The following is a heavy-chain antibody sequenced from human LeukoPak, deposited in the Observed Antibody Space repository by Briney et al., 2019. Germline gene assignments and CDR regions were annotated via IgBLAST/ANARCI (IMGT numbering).Heavy chain of an antibody. CDR1: GGSLSSSSKY. Sequence: PSETLSLTSTHSGGSLSSSSKYSGWISLPPGNGLGWHGSIYYSGSTYYNPSLKSRVTISVDTSKNQFSLKLSSVTAADTAVYYCARHDQQLAYNNWFDPWGQGTLVTVSS. V-gene: IGHV4-39*01. D-gene: IGHD6-13*01. CDR3: ARHDQQLAYNNWFDP. J-gene: IGHJ5*02. CDR2: IYYSGST.